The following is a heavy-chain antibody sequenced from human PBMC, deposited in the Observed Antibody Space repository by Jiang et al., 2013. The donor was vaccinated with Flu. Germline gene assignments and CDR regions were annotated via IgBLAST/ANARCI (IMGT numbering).Heavy chain of an antibody. V-gene: IGHV3-30*18. Sequence: VQLLESGGGVVQPGRSLRLSCAASGFTFSSYGMHWVRQAPGKGLEWVAVISYDGSNKYYADSVKGRFTISRDNSKNTLYLQMNSLRAEDTAVYYCAKADSTGTTPNYYYYYGMDVWGQGTTVTVSS. CDR3: AKADSTGTTPNYYYYYGMDV. D-gene: IGHD1-1*01. CDR2: ISYDGSNK. J-gene: IGHJ6*02. CDR1: GFTFSSYG.